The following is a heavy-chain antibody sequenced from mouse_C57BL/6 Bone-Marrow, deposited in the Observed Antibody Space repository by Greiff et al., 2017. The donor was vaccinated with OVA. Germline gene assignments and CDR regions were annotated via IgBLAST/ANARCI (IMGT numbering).Heavy chain of an antibody. CDR3: ARFGRYDGYPYYFDY. CDR1: GYSFTGYF. CDR2: INPYNGDT. D-gene: IGHD2-3*01. J-gene: IGHJ2*01. Sequence: EVQLQQSGPELVKPGDSVKISCKASGYSFTGYFMNWVMQSHGKSLEWIGRINPYNGDTFYNQKFTGKATLTVAQSSSTAHMELRSLTSEDSAVYYGARFGRYDGYPYYFDYWGQGTTLTVSS. V-gene: IGHV1-20*01.